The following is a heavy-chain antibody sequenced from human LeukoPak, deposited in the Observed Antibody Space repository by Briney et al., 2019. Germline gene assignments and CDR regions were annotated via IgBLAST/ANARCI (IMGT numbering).Heavy chain of an antibody. Sequence: ASVKVSCKVSGYTLTELSMHWVRQAPGKGLEWMGGFDPEDGETIYAQKFQGRVTMTEDTSTDTAYMELSSLRSEDTAVYYCATVTVVDIVATMKFYYYYGMDVWGQGTTVTVSS. J-gene: IGHJ6*02. D-gene: IGHD5-12*01. CDR2: FDPEDGET. CDR1: GYTLTELS. CDR3: ATVTVVDIVATMKFYYYYGMDV. V-gene: IGHV1-24*01.